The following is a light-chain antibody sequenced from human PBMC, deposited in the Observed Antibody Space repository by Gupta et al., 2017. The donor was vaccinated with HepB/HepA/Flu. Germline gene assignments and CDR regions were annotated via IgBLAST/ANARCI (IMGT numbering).Light chain of an antibody. V-gene: IGKV1-39*01. CDR3: QQCHSSPWT. CDR1: QTISSV. CDR2: DTT. Sequence: DIQMTQSPSSLSASVGDTVTIPCRASQTISSVLNWYQQKPGKPPKHLIFDTTTLQSGVPSRFSGSGSGTXFTLTIXGLQPEDFATYYCQQCHSSPWTFGXGTKVDIK. J-gene: IGKJ1*01.